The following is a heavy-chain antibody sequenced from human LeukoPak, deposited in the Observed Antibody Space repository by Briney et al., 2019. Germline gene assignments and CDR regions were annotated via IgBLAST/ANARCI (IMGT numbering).Heavy chain of an antibody. CDR2: ISSSSSYI. CDR1: GFTFSSYS. CDR3: ARGGWVVVPAAIGLVNDY. Sequence: PGGSLRLSCAASGFTFSSYSMNWVRQAPGKGLEWVSSISSSSSYIYYADSVKGRFTISRDNAKNSLYLQMNSLRAEDTAVYYCARGGWVVVPAAIGLVNDYWGQGTLVTVSS. J-gene: IGHJ4*02. V-gene: IGHV3-21*01. D-gene: IGHD2-2*02.